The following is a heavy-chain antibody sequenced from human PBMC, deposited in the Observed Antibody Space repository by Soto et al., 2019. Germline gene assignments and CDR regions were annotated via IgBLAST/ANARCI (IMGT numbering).Heavy chain of an antibody. CDR1: GGPISSYY. CDR3: ARGSYDFWSGYYTGPNWFDP. J-gene: IGHJ5*02. CDR2: IYYSGST. D-gene: IGHD3-3*01. Sequence: PSETLSLTCTVSGGPISSYYWSWIRQPPGKGLEWIGYIYYSGSTNYNPSLKSRVTISVNTSKNQFSLKLSSVTAADTAVYYCARGSYDFWSGYYTGPNWFDPWGQGTLVTVSS. V-gene: IGHV4-59*01.